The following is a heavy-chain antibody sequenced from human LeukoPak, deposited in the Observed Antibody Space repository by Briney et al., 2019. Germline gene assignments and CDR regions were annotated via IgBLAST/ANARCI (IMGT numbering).Heavy chain of an antibody. J-gene: IGHJ6*03. CDR2: IYTSGST. V-gene: IGHV4-4*07. CDR1: GGSISSYY. Sequence: PSETLSLTCTVSGGSISSYYWSWIRQPAGKGLEWIGRIYTSGSTNYNPSLKSRVTMSVDTSKNQFSLKLSSVTAADTAVYYCARGWGWNYSSYYYYMDVWGKGTTVTVSS. CDR3: ARGWGWNYSSYYYYMDV. D-gene: IGHD1-7*01.